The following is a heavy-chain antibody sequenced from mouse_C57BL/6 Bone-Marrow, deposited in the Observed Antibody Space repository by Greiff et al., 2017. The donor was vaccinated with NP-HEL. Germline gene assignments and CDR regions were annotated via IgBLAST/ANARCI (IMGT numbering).Heavy chain of an antibody. Sequence: QVQLQQPGAELVKPGASVKLSCKASGYTFTSYWMHWVKQRPGRGLEWIGRIDPNSGGTKYNEKFKSEATLTVDKPSSTAYMQLSSLTSEDSAVYYCASGGILTGLRPWFAYWGQGTLVTVSA. D-gene: IGHD2-4*01. J-gene: IGHJ3*01. CDR2: IDPNSGGT. CDR1: GYTFTSYW. V-gene: IGHV1-72*01. CDR3: ASGGILTGLRPWFAY.